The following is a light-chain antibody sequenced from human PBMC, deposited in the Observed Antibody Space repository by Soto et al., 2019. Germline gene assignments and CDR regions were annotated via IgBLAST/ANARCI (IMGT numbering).Light chain of an antibody. V-gene: IGLV1-40*01. Sequence: QSVLTQAPPLSGGPGQGGRLSRTRGRSKNGADYEVHWYQQLPGTAPKLLIYGNTNRPSGVPDRFSGSKSGSSASLAITGLQAEDEAEYYCQSYDNTLKGCVFGTGTKVTVL. CDR1: RSKNGADYE. J-gene: IGLJ1*01. CDR2: GNT. CDR3: QSYDNTLKGCV.